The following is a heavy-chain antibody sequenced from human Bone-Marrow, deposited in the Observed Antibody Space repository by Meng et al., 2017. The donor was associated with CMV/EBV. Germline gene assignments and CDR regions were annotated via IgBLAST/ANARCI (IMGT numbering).Heavy chain of an antibody. J-gene: IGHJ3*02. V-gene: IGHV3-30*02. CDR3: AKLPITMIVVYDAFDI. CDR2: IRYDGSNK. Sequence: GESLKISCTMSGFTFSSYGMHWVRQAPGKGLEWVAFIRYDGSNKYYADSVKGRFTISRDNSKNTLYLQMNSLRAEDTAVYYCAKLPITMIVVYDAFDIWGQGTMVTVSS. D-gene: IGHD3-22*01. CDR1: GFTFSSYG.